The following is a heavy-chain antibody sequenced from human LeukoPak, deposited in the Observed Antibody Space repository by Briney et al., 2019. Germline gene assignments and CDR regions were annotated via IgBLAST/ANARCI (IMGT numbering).Heavy chain of an antibody. CDR2: ISGSGGST. D-gene: IGHD4-17*01. Sequence: GGSLRLSCAAFGFTFSSYAMSWVRQAPGKGLEWVSAISGSGGSTYYADSVKGRFTISRDNSKNTLYLQMNSLRAEDTAVYYCAKDPVKPGTVRGNWFDPWGQGTLVTVSS. J-gene: IGHJ5*02. CDR3: AKDPVKPGTVRGNWFDP. CDR1: GFTFSSYA. V-gene: IGHV3-23*01.